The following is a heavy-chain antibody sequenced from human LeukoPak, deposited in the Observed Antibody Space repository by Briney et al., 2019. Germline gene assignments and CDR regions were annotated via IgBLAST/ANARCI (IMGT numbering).Heavy chain of an antibody. CDR2: IYYSGST. V-gene: IGHV4-39*07. J-gene: IGHJ3*02. D-gene: IGHD2-15*01. CDR3: ASGIVVVVAAAGIDAFDI. Sequence: SETLSLTCTVSGGSISSSSYCWGWIRQPPGKGLEWIGSIYYSGSTYYNPSLKSRVTISVDTSKNQFSLKLSSVTAADTAVYYCASGIVVVVAAAGIDAFDIWGQGTMVTVSS. CDR1: GGSISSSSYC.